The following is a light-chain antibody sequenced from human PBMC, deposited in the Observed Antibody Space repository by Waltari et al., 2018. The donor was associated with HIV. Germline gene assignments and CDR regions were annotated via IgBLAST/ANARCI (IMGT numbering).Light chain of an antibody. CDR1: SSDIGDFAS. J-gene: IGLJ1*01. V-gene: IGLV2-14*03. CDR3: SSYTRTRILV. CDR2: DFV. Sequence: QSALTQSASVSGSHGQSVTFSCSATSSDIGDFASVSWYQQHPGSVPRLILFDFVYRPSGVSNPFPGPKSGTTASLTISGLLAEDEADYYCSSYTRTRILVFGAGTKVTVL.